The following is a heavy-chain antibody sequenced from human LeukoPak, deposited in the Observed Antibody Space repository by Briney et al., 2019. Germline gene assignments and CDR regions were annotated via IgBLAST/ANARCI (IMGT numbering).Heavy chain of an antibody. J-gene: IGHJ6*02. CDR3: VRGSNDWIGMDV. CDR1: GFTFSSYW. CDR2: INSAGSST. D-gene: IGHD3-9*01. V-gene: IGHV3-74*01. Sequence: GGSLRLSCAPSGFTFSSYWMHWVRQTPGKGLVCVSRINSAGSSTDYADSVKGRFTISRDNAKNTLYLQMNSLRAEDMAVYYCVRGSNDWIGMDVWGQGTTVTVSS.